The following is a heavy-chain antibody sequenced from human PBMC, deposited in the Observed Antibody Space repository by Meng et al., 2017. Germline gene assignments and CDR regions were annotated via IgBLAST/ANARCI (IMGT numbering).Heavy chain of an antibody. V-gene: IGHV6-1*01. CDR2: VYYRCNWYH. J-gene: IGHJ4*02. CDR3: ARGSYSFDS. CDR1: GGPVSSNSDY. Sequence: QVSLQESGPGLGKPSQTLSLHCTISGGPVSSNSDYWDWIRQSPARGLEWLGRVYYRCNWYHDYAESVKSRISIDTDTSKNQFYLQLRSVTPEDSAVYYCARGSYSFDSWGQRTLVTVSS. D-gene: IGHD1-26*01.